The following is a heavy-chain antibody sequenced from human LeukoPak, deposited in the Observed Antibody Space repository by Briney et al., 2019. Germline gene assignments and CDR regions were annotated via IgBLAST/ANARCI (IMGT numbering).Heavy chain of an antibody. V-gene: IGHV1-8*01. J-gene: IGHJ6*03. CDR2: MNPNSGNT. CDR3: ARVLNRLQRDYYYYYMDV. CDR1: GYTFTSYD. Sequence: ASVKVSCKASGYTFTSYDINWVRQATGQGLEWMGWMNPNSGNTGYAQKFQGRVTMTRNTSISTAYMELSSLRSEDTAVYYCARVLNRLQRDYYYYYMDVWGKGTTVIVSS. D-gene: IGHD1-14*01.